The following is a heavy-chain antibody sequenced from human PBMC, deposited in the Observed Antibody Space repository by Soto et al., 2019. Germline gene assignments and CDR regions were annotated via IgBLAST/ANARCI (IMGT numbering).Heavy chain of an antibody. CDR3: ASLCSGGSCYEYGMDV. D-gene: IGHD2-15*01. CDR2: IIPIFGTA. J-gene: IGHJ6*02. Sequence: QVQLVQSGAEVKKPGSSVKVSCKASGGTFSSYAISRVRQAPGQGLEWMGGIIPIFGTANYAQKFQGRVTITADESTSTAYMELSSLRSEDTAVYYCASLCSGGSCYEYGMDVWGQGTTVTVSS. V-gene: IGHV1-69*01. CDR1: GGTFSSYA.